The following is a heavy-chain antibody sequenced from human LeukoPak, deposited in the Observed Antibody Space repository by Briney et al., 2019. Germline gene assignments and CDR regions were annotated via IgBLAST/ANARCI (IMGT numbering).Heavy chain of an antibody. CDR3: ATQNIVGAANYFDD. CDR1: GFTFSTYS. D-gene: IGHD1-26*01. CDR2: ISSSGGDM. V-gene: IGHV3-21*01. Sequence: PGGSLRLSCAASGFTFSTYSMSWVRQAPGKGLEWVSSISSSGGDMYYTASLKGRFTISRDNAKNSLCLQMNSLRAEDTAVYYCATQNIVGAANYFDDWGQGTLVTVSS. J-gene: IGHJ4*02.